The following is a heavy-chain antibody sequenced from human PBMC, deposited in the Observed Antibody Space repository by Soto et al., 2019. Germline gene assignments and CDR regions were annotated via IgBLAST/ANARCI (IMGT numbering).Heavy chain of an antibody. V-gene: IGHV4-28*03. CDR3: ARGGGYCGSTSCHTYYFDY. Sequence: SETLSLTCAVSGFSIGSNNWWGWIRQPPGKGLEWIGNIYYSGTTQFNPSLKSRVTMSIDGAGNQFSLRLNSVTAADTAFYYCARGGGYCGSTSCHTYYFDYWGQGPLVTVSS. CDR1: GFSIGSNNW. D-gene: IGHD2-2*02. J-gene: IGHJ4*02. CDR2: IYYSGTT.